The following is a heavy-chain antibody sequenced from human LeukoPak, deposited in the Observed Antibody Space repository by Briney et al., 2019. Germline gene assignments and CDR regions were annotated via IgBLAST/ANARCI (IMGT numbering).Heavy chain of an antibody. CDR1: GGSISSGTYS. CDR3: ARDGGGLGRGIDY. D-gene: IGHD3-16*01. J-gene: IGHJ4*02. V-gene: IGHV4-30-2*01. CDR2: MYHSGRT. Sequence: SETLSLTCAVSGGSISSGTYSWSWIRQPPGKGLEWIGYMYHSGRTYHNPSLKSRVTISVDRSKNQFSLRLSSVTAADTAVYYCARDGGGLGRGIDYWGQGTLVTVSS.